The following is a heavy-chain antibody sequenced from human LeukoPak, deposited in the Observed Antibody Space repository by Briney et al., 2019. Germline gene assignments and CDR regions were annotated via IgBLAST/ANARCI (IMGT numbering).Heavy chain of an antibody. V-gene: IGHV1-18*01. D-gene: IGHD2-15*01. J-gene: IGHJ3*02. Sequence: ASVKVSCKASGYTFTSYGIGWVRQAPGQGLEWMGWISAYNGNTNYAQKLQGRVTMTTDTSTSTAYMELRSLRSDDTAVYYCARSLLGYCSGGSCSGAVAFDIWGQGTMVTVSS. CDR1: GYTFTSYG. CDR3: ARSLLGYCSGGSCSGAVAFDI. CDR2: ISAYNGNT.